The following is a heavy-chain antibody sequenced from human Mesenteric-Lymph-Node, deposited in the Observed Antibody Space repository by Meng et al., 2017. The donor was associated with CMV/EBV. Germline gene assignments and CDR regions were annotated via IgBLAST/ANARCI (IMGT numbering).Heavy chain of an antibody. CDR1: GYRFTSNW. D-gene: IGHD4-17*01. Sequence: GESLKISCKGSGYRFTSNWIGWVRQMPGKGLEWMGIIYPGDSDTRYSPSFQGQVTISADKSISTAYLQWSSLKASDTAMYYCARLSNDYGDYGEGYYYGMDVWGQGTTVTVSS. J-gene: IGHJ6*02. V-gene: IGHV5-51*01. CDR3: ARLSNDYGDYGEGYYYGMDV. CDR2: IYPGDSDT.